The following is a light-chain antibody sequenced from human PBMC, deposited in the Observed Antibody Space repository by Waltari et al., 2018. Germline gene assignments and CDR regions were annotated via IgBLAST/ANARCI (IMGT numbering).Light chain of an antibody. J-gene: IGLJ3*02. CDR2: EVI. CDR3: CSYAASAPTLV. Sequence: QSALTQPASVSGSPGQSITLSCTGTSHIVGSYVLVPWYQFRPGEVPKLLIYEVIKRSSGVSDRFSGSKSDNTASLTISRLQAEDEAAYYCCSYAASAPTLVFGGGTNLTVL. CDR1: SHIVGSYVL. V-gene: IGLV2-23*02.